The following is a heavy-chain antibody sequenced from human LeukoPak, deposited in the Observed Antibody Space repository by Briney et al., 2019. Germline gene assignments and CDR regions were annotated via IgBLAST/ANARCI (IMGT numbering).Heavy chain of an antibody. Sequence: GGSLRLSCAASGFTFSSYAMSWVRQAPGKGLERVSAISGSGGSTYYADSVKGRFTISRDNSKNTLYLQMNSLRAEDTAVYYCANGFVAVRASDIWGQGTMVTVSS. CDR3: ANGFVAVRASDI. CDR2: ISGSGGST. D-gene: IGHD3-10*02. V-gene: IGHV3-23*01. CDR1: GFTFSSYA. J-gene: IGHJ3*02.